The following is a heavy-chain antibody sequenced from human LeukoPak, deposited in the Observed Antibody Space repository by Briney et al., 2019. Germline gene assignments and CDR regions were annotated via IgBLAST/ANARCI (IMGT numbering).Heavy chain of an antibody. D-gene: IGHD2-2*01. J-gene: IGHJ4*02. CDR2: ISGSGSST. V-gene: IGHV3-23*01. CDR1: GFTFSSYA. Sequence: GGSLRLSCAASGFTFSSYAMSWVRQAPGKGLEWVSVISGSGSSTYHADSVKGRFTISRDNSKNTLYLQMNSLRAEDTAVYYCAKDRGVVVPAALDYWGQGTLVTVSS. CDR3: AKDRGVVVPAALDY.